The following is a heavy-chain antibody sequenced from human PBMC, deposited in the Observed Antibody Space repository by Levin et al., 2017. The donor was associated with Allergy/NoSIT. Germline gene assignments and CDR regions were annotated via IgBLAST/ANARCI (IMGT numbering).Heavy chain of an antibody. CDR2: IYYTGNT. V-gene: IGHV4-39*07. D-gene: IGHD3-22*01. CDR1: GDSISNNDYY. J-gene: IGHJ4*02. Sequence: SETLSLTCTVSGDSISNNDYYWGWIRQPPGKGLEWIGSIYYTGNTYYNPSLKSRVTMSVDTSKSQFSLKLSSVTAADTAVYYCARGRITMIIVVTPSHYCDCWGQGTLVTVSS. CDR3: ARGRITMIIVVTPSHYCDC.